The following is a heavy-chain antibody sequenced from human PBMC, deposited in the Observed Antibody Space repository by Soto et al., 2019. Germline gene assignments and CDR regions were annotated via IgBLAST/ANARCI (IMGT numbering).Heavy chain of an antibody. V-gene: IGHV1-3*01. J-gene: IGHJ5*02. D-gene: IGHD2-15*01. CDR2: INAGNGNT. CDR1: GYTFTSYA. Sequence: VASVKVSCKASGYTFTSYAMQWVRQAPGQRLEWMGWINAGNGNTKYSQKFQGRVTITRDTSASTAYMELSSLRSEDTAVYYCARDRGASGGGFDPWGQGTLVTVSS. CDR3: ARDRGASGGGFDP.